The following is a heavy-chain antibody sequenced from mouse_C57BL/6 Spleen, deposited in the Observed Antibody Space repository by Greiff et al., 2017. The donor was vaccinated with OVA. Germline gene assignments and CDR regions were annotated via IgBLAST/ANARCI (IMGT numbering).Heavy chain of an antibody. D-gene: IGHD2-4*01. J-gene: IGHJ3*01. CDR1: GYTFTSYW. V-gene: IGHV1-64*01. Sequence: QVQLQQPGAELVKPGASVKLSCKASGYTFTSYWMHWVKQRPGQGLEWIGMIHPNSGSTNYNEKFKSKATMTVDKSSSTAYMQLSSLTSEDSAVSYGSKERDDYDEGSWFAYWGQGTLVTVSA. CDR2: IHPNSGST. CDR3: SKERDDYDEGSWFAY.